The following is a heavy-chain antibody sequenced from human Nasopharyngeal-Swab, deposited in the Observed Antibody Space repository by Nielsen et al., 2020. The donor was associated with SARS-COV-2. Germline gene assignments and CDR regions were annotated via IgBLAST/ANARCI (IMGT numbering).Heavy chain of an antibody. J-gene: IGHJ5*02. Sequence: SETLSLTCTVSGGSISSSSYYWGWIRQPPGKGLEWIGCSYYSGSTYYNPSLKSRVTISVDTSKNQFSLKLSSVTAADTAVYYCARDRRSSSSGLFWFDPWGQGTLVTVSS. D-gene: IGHD6-6*01. CDR1: GGSISSSSYY. CDR2: SYYSGST. CDR3: ARDRRSSSSGLFWFDP. V-gene: IGHV4-39*07.